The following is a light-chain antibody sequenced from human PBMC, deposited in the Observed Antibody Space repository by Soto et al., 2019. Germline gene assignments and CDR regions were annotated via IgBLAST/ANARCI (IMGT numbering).Light chain of an antibody. Sequence: ESVFTQSPCTLSLSHGERATLSCRASQSVSRYLAWYQQKPGQAPRLLIYDASNRATGIPARFSASGSGTDFTLTISDVQPEDFAVYYCQQRSNWPLFTGGPGTKVDI. J-gene: IGKJ3*01. CDR1: QSVSRY. CDR3: QQRSNWPLFT. CDR2: DAS. V-gene: IGKV3-11*01.